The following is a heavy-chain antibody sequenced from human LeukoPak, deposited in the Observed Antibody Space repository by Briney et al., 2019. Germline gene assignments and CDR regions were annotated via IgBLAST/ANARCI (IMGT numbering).Heavy chain of an antibody. CDR2: ISGSGGST. CDR1: GGSISSYY. CDR3: AKDMAYYDLKYFQH. D-gene: IGHD3-3*01. Sequence: ETLSLTCTVSGGSISSYYWSWIRQPPGKGLEWVSAISGSGGSTYYADSVKGRFTISRDNSKNTLYLQMNSLRAEDTAVYYCAKDMAYYDLKYFQHWGQGTLVTVSS. J-gene: IGHJ1*01. V-gene: IGHV3-23*01.